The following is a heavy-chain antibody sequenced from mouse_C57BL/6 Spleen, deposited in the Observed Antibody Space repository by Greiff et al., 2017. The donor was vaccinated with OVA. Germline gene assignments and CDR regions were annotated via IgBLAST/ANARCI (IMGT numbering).Heavy chain of an antibody. V-gene: IGHV1-31*01. Sequence: DVHLVESGPELVKPGASVKISCKASGYSFTGYYMHWVKQSHGNILDWIGYIYPYNGVSSYNQKFKGKATLTVDKSSSTAYMELRSLTSEDSAVYYCARTLYDGYYVGFAYWGQGTLVTVSA. CDR3: ARTLYDGYYVGFAY. CDR1: GYSFTGYY. J-gene: IGHJ3*01. D-gene: IGHD2-3*01. CDR2: IYPYNGVS.